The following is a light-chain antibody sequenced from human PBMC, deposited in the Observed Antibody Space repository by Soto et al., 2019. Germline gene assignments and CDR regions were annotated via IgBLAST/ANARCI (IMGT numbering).Light chain of an antibody. J-gene: IGLJ2*01. CDR3: LLYYGGQLGV. CDR2: STN. V-gene: IGLV7-43*01. CDR1: SGAVTSGNY. Sequence: QTVVTQEPSLTVSPGGSVTLTCAPSSGAVTSGNYPNWFQQKPGQAPRALIYSTNHKYSWPPARFSGSLLGGKAALTLSGVQPEDEAVYYCLLYYGGQLGVFGGGTKLTVL.